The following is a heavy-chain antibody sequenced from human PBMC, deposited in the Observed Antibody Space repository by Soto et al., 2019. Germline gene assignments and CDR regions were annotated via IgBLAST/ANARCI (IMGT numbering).Heavy chain of an antibody. CDR2: ISYDGSNK. CDR1: GFTFSSYA. CDR3: ARERCSSTSCYTRGYNSSSSYYYYGMDV. V-gene: IGHV3-30-3*01. Sequence: QVQLVESGGGVVQPGRSLRLSCAASGFTFSSYAMHWVRQAPGKGLEWVAVISYDGSNKYYADSVKGRFTISRDNSKNTLYLQMNSLRAEDTAVYYCARERCSSTSCYTRGYNSSSSYYYYGMDVWGQGTTVTVSS. J-gene: IGHJ6*02. D-gene: IGHD2-2*02.